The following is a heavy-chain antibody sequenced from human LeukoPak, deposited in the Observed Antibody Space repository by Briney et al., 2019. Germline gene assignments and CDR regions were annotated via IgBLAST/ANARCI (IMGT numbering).Heavy chain of an antibody. J-gene: IGHJ6*03. Sequence: GGSLRLSCAASGFTFSSFTMNWVRQAPGKGLEWVSVIYSGGSTYYADSVKGRFTISRDNSKNTLYLQMNSLRAEDTAVYYCATGGTTVYYYYMDVWGKGTTVTISS. CDR2: IYSGGST. V-gene: IGHV3-66*01. CDR3: ATGGTTVYYYYMDV. CDR1: GFTFSSFT. D-gene: IGHD1-1*01.